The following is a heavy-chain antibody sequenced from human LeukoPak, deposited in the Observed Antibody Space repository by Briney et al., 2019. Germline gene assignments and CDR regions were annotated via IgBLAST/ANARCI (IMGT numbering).Heavy chain of an antibody. Sequence: PGGSLRLSCAASGVIFSTYEMNWVRQAPGRGLEWLSYITGSGGKTYYADSVKGRFTISRDNANKLLFLHMNSLRAEDTAVYYCARDLGDYVGYDAFDIWGQGTMVTVSS. V-gene: IGHV3-48*03. CDR1: GVIFSTYE. CDR2: ITGSGGKT. CDR3: ARDLGDYVGYDAFDI. D-gene: IGHD4-17*01. J-gene: IGHJ3*02.